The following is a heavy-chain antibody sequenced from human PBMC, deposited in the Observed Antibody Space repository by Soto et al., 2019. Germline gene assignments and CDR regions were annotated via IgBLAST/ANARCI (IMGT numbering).Heavy chain of an antibody. Sequence: QVQLVESGGGVVQPGRSLRLSCAASGFTFSSYGMHWVRQAPGKGLEWVAVIWYDGSNKYYGDSVKGRFTMSRDNFKNTLYLKKNSLRAEDTGGYYCARSIAVAPPGMDVWGQGNTVTVT. D-gene: IGHD6-6*01. J-gene: IGHJ6*02. V-gene: IGHV3-33*01. CDR2: IWYDGSNK. CDR3: ARSIAVAPPGMDV. CDR1: GFTFSSYG.